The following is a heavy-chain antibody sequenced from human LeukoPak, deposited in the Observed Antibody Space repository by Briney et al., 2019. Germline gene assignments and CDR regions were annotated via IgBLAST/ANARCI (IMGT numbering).Heavy chain of an antibody. CDR3: ARDRPCYGMDV. J-gene: IGHJ6*02. Sequence: GVALRLSCAVSGFTSNSHAMCWVRQAPGKGLEWVSSIDISGGSTYYADSVKGRFTISRDNSKNTLYLQMNSLRAEDTAVYYCARDRPCYGMDVWGQGTTVTVSS. V-gene: IGHV3-23*01. CDR2: IDISGGST. CDR1: GFTSNSHA. D-gene: IGHD6-6*01.